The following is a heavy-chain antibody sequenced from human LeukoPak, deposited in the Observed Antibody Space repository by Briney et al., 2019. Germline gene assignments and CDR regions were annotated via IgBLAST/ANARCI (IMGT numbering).Heavy chain of an antibody. CDR2: IWPGDSDT. D-gene: IGHD1-26*01. Sequence: GESLKISCKGSGYSFTNYWIGWVRQMPGKGLEWRGIIWPGDSDTRYSPSFQGQVTISADKSNSTAYLQWSSLKASDTAMYYCARRYSGSYYPEYFDYWGQGTLVTVSS. V-gene: IGHV5-51*01. J-gene: IGHJ4*02. CDR3: ARRYSGSYYPEYFDY. CDR1: GYSFTNYW.